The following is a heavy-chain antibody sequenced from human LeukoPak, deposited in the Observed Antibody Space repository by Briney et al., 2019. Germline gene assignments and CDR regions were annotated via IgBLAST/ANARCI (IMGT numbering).Heavy chain of an antibody. J-gene: IGHJ4*02. Sequence: GGSLRLSCAASGFTFSRYWMSWVRQAPGKGLEWVANIKQDGSEKYYVDSVKGRFTISRDNARNSLYLQMNSLRAEDTAVYYCARGGGYYYDSSGLDYWGQGTLVTVSS. D-gene: IGHD3-22*01. CDR3: ARGGGYYYDSSGLDY. CDR1: GFTFSRYW. CDR2: IKQDGSEK. V-gene: IGHV3-7*01.